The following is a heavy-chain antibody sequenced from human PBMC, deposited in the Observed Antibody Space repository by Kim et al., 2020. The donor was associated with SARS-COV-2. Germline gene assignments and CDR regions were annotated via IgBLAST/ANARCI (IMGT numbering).Heavy chain of an antibody. CDR2: IYYSGST. J-gene: IGHJ6*04. D-gene: IGHD3-3*01. V-gene: IGHV4-59*13. Sequence: SETLSLTCTVSGGSISSYYWSWIRQPPGKGLEWIGYIYYSGSTNYNPSLKSRVTISVDTSKNQFSLRLSSVTAADTAVYYCSRATELLSYEDYYGMYVWGERTTVTVSS. CDR1: GGSISSYY. CDR3: SRATELLSYEDYYGMYV.